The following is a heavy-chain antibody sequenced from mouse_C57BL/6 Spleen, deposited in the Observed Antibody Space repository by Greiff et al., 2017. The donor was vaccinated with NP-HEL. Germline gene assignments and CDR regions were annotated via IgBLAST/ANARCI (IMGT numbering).Heavy chain of an antibody. CDR2: INPNYGTT. J-gene: IGHJ4*01. CDR1: GYSFTDYN. CDR3: ARGSPYDGYYGYAMDY. V-gene: IGHV1-39*01. Sequence: VHVKQSGPELVKPGASVKISCKASGYSFTDYNMNWVKQSNGKSLEWIGVINPNYGTTSYNQKFKGKATLTVDQSSSTAYMQLNSLTSEDSAVYYCARGSPYDGYYGYAMDYWGQGTSVTVSS. D-gene: IGHD2-3*01.